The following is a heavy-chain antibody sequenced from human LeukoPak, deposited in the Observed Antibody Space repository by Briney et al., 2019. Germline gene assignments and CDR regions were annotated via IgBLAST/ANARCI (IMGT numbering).Heavy chain of an antibody. CDR1: GYTFTSYY. V-gene: IGHV1-46*01. CDR2: INPSGGST. J-gene: IGHJ3*02. Sequence: GAAVKVSCKASGYTFTSYYMHWVRQAPGQGLEWVGIINPSGGSTTYVQKFQGRVTMTRDTSTSTVYMELSSLRSEDTAVYYCAKAGYDFWTGYSAFDIWGQGTMVTVSS. D-gene: IGHD3-3*01. CDR3: AKAGYDFWTGYSAFDI.